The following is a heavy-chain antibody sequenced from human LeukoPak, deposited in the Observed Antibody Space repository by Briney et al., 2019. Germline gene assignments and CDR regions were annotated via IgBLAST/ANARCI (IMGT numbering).Heavy chain of an antibody. J-gene: IGHJ4*02. CDR3: ARGVGQLWLLNFGRRQYYFDY. Sequence: GASVKVSCKASGYTFTSYDINWVRQATGQGLEWMGWKNPNSGNTGYAQKFQGRVTITRNTSISTAYMELSSLRSEDTAVYYCARGVGQLWLLNFGRRQYYFDYWGQGTLVTVSS. V-gene: IGHV1-8*03. CDR2: KNPNSGNT. D-gene: IGHD5-18*01. CDR1: GYTFTSYD.